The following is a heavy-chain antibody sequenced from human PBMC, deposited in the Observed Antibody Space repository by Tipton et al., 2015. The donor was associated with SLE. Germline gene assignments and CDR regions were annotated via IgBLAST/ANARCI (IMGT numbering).Heavy chain of an antibody. CDR2: INHSETT. Sequence: TLSLTCAVYGGSFSGYYWSWLRQPPGKGLEWIVEINHSETTHYYPSLKSRVTISLDTSKNQFPLKLRYVTAADTAVYFCARGGRGYGDNPFDPWGQGTLVTVSS. J-gene: IGHJ5*02. D-gene: IGHD4-23*01. CDR3: ARGGRGYGDNPFDP. V-gene: IGHV4-34*01. CDR1: GGSFSGYY.